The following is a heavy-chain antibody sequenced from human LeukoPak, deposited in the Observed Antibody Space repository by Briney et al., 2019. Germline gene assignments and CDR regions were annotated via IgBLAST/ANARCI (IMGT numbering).Heavy chain of an antibody. CDR2: INHSGGT. CDR3: ASQYYDFWSGYTKPPVTNWFDP. V-gene: IGHV4-34*01. CDR1: GGSFSGYY. J-gene: IGHJ5*02. Sequence: MPSETLSLTCAVYGGSFSGYYWSWIRQPPGKGLEWIGEINHSGGTNYNPSLKSRVTISVDTSKNQFSLKLSSVTAADTAVYYCASQYYDFWSGYTKPPVTNWFDPWGQGTLVTVSS. D-gene: IGHD3-3*01.